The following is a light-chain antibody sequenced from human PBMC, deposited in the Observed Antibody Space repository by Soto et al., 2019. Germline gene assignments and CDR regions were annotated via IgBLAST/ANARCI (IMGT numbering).Light chain of an antibody. Sequence: DIVMTQSPDSLAISLGERATINCKSSQSILYSASNKSYLAWYQQKPGQPPKPLIYWASTRESGVPDRFSGSGSGTDFTLTISSLQAEDVAVYYCQQYYSAPRTFGQGTKLEIK. CDR1: QSILYSASNKSY. V-gene: IGKV4-1*01. CDR2: WAS. J-gene: IGKJ2*01. CDR3: QQYYSAPRT.